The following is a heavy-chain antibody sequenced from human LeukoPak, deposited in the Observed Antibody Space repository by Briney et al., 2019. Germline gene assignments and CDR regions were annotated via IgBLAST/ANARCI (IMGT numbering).Heavy chain of an antibody. CDR2: ISYDGSNK. V-gene: IGHV3-30*04. CDR1: GFTFSSYA. Sequence: GRSLRLSCAASGFTFSSYAMHWVRQAPGKGLEWVAVISYDGSNKYYADSVKGRFTISRDNSKNTLCLQMNSLRAEDTAVYYCARAMDYWGKGTLVTVSS. J-gene: IGHJ4*02. CDR3: ARAMDY.